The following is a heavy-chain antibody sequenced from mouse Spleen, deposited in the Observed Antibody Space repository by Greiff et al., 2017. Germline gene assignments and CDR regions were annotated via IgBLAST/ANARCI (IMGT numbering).Heavy chain of an antibody. CDR3: ARWGNFFDY. CDR1: GYTFTSYW. V-gene: IGHV1-55*01. J-gene: IGHJ2*01. Sequence: QVQLKESGAELVKPGASVKMSCKASGYTFTSYWITWVKQRPGQGLEWIGDIYPGSGSTNYNEKFKSKATLTVDTSSSTAYMQLSSLTSEDSAVYYCARWGNFFDYWGQGTTLTVSS. CDR2: IYPGSGST.